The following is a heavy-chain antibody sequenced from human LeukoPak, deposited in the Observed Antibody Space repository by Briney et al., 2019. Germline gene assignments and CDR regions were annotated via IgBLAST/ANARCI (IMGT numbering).Heavy chain of an antibody. CDR2: IKQGGSEK. V-gene: IGHV3-7*01. J-gene: IGHJ4*02. CDR3: ARDMGYSYFDH. D-gene: IGHD5-18*01. CDR1: GFTLSSYA. Sequence: GGSLRLSCAASGFTLSSYAMSWVRQAPGKGLEWVANIKQGGSEKYYVDSVKGRFTISRDNAKNSLYLQMNSLRAEDTAVYYCARDMGYSYFDHWGQGTLVTVSS.